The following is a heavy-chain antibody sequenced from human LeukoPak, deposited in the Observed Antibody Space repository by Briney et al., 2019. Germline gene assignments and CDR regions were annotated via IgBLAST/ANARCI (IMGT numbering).Heavy chain of an antibody. CDR3: AREDYGDY. CDR2: INPSGAST. Sequence: ASVNVSCKASGYTFTSYYMHWVRQAPGQGLEWMGTINPSGASTSYAQKFQRRVTMTRDTSTSAVYMELSSLSSEDTAVYYCAREDYGDYWGQGTLVTVSS. CDR1: GYTFTSYY. J-gene: IGHJ4*02. V-gene: IGHV1-46*01.